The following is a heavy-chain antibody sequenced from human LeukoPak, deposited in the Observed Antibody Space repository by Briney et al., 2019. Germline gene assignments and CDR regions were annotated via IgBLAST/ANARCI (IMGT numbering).Heavy chain of an antibody. CDR1: VGTFSSYA. CDR2: IIPIFVTT. V-gene: IGHV1-69*05. J-gene: IGHJ4*02. CDR3: ARDVLAARHPTYFDY. Sequence: SVKVSCKASVGTFSSYAISWVRQAPAQRLEWMGGIIPIFVTTNYAQKFQARDTITTDESTSTAYMELSSLRSEGTAVYYCARDVLAARHPTYFDYWGQGTLVSVSS. D-gene: IGHD6-6*01.